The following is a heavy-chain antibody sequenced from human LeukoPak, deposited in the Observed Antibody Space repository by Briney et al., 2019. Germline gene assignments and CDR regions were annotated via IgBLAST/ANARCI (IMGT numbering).Heavy chain of an antibody. CDR2: ISSSGRSI. CDR1: GFTFSDYY. V-gene: IGHV3-11*04. D-gene: IGHD3-16*01. Sequence: GRSLRLSCAASGFTFSDYYMSWIRQAPGKGLQWVSYISSSGRSIYYADSVKGRFTISRDNAKNSLYLQMNRLRAEDTAVYYCAREGSGHDWGRGYFDYWGQGTLVTVSS. J-gene: IGHJ4*02. CDR3: AREGSGHDWGRGYFDY.